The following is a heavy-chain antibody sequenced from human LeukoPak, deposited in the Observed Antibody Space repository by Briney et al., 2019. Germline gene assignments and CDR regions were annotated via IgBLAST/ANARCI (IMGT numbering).Heavy chain of an antibody. Sequence: SETLSLTCTVSNYSINDGYYWGWIRQPPGKGLQWIGGVYHSGATYQNPSLKSRVAISVDTSKNQFSLNLTSVTAADTAVYYCARDSSGTLSGGGWFDPWGQGTLVTVSS. J-gene: IGHJ5*02. CDR2: VYHSGAT. D-gene: IGHD6-19*01. CDR3: ARDSSGTLSGGGWFDP. CDR1: NYSINDGYY. V-gene: IGHV4-38-2*02.